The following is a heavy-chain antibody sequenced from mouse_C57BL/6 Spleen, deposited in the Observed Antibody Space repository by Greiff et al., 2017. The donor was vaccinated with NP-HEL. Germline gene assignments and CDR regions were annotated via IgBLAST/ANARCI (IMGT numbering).Heavy chain of an antibody. J-gene: IGHJ3*01. CDR2: SRNKANDYTT. CDR1: GFTFSDFY. Sequence: EVKLMESGGGLVQSGRSLRLSCATSGFTFSDFYMEWVRQAPGKGLEWIAASRNKANDYTTEYSASVKGRFIVARDTSQSILYLQMNALRAEDTAIYCCARDGEQLSPFAYWGQGTLVTVSA. D-gene: IGHD3-2*02. V-gene: IGHV7-1*01. CDR3: ARDGEQLSPFAY.